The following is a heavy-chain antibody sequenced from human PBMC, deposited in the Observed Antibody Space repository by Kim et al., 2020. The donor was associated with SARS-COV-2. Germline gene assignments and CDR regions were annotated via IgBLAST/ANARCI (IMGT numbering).Heavy chain of an antibody. D-gene: IGHD3-16*01. CDR3: ARDAQGVFQFWFDS. J-gene: IGHJ5*01. V-gene: IGHV3-48*04. CDR1: GFTFSAHS. Sequence: GGSLRLSCAASGFTFSAHSMNWVRQAPGKGLEWISYVTPSNVVMYADSVRGRFTISRDNAKNSVFLQMNTLRAEDTAVYYCARDAQGVFQFWFDSWGQGTQVTVSP. CDR2: VTPSNVV.